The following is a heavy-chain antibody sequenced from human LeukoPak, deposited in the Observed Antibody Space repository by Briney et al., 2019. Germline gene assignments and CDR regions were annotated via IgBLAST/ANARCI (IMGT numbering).Heavy chain of an antibody. J-gene: IGHJ4*02. CDR1: GGSINSYY. V-gene: IGHV4-4*07. Sequence: SETLSLTCTVSGGSINSYYWGWVPQPAGNGLEWIGRIYPTGTTNYSPSFKSRLTMSLDTSKNQFSLKLRSVTAADTAVYYCGRQGYTASYYFVDYWSQGTLVTVSS. CDR3: GRQGYTASYYFVDY. CDR2: IYPTGTT. D-gene: IGHD3-10*01.